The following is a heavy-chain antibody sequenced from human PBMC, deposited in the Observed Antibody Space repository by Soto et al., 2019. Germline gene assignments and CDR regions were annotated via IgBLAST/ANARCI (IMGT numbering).Heavy chain of an antibody. CDR1: GDSIRSDDSF. V-gene: IGHV4-39*01. D-gene: IGHD3-16*01. CDR2: ISHKGDT. J-gene: IGHJ4*02. CDR3: ARQVRGPIPHYGWLEPETS. Sequence: PSETLSLTCTVSGDSIRSDDSFWGWIRRPPGQGLEWVGTISHKGDTFYNPPLDSRLTMSLDASNNQFSLRLTSVTAADAGVYFCARQVRGPIPHYGWLEPETSWGQGPQVTVSS.